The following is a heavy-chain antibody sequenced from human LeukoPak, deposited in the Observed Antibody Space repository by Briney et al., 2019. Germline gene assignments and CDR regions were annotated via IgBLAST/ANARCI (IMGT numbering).Heavy chain of an antibody. CDR2: IWYDGTNK. V-gene: IGHV3-33*01. CDR3: ARATATRWFDP. Sequence: GGSLRLSCAASGSAFSSFGMHWVRRAPGKGLEWVAVIWYDGTNKYYADSVKGRFTISRDNSKNTLYLQMNSLRAEDTAVYYCARATATRWFDPWGQGTLVTVSS. CDR1: GSAFSSFG. J-gene: IGHJ5*02.